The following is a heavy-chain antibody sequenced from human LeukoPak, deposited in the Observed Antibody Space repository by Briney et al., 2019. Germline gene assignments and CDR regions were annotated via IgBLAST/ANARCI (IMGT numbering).Heavy chain of an antibody. CDR3: AKVRAQIVVVPAAIRGVDY. Sequence: GGSLRLSCAASGFTFSDHYMDWVRQAPGKGLEWVSAISGSGGSTYYADSVKGRFTISRDNSKNTLYLQMNSLRAEDTAVYYCAKVRAQIVVVPAAIRGVDYWGQGTLVTVSS. V-gene: IGHV3-23*01. D-gene: IGHD2-2*02. CDR1: GFTFSDHY. CDR2: ISGSGGST. J-gene: IGHJ4*02.